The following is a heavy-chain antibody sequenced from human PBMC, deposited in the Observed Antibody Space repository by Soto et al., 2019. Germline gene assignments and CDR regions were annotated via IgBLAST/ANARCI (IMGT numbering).Heavy chain of an antibody. CDR3: TRDNNWSYDY. J-gene: IGHJ4*02. D-gene: IGHD1-1*01. V-gene: IGHV3-74*01. CDR2: IGPSGSGT. Sequence: GGSLRLSCAASGFTFSSYGMHWVRQAPGKGLEWVSHIGPSGSGTRDADSVQGRFTISRDNARNTLYLQMNSLRDEDTAVYYCTRDNNWSYDYWGQGILVTVSS. CDR1: GFTFSSYG.